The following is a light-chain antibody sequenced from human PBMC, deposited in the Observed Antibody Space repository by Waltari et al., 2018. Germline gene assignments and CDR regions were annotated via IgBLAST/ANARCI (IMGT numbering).Light chain of an antibody. CDR3: QSYDSSNQNWV. CDR2: EDS. V-gene: IGLV6-57*01. CDR1: SGTLPRNY. J-gene: IGLJ3*02. Sequence: NFMLTQPHSVSESPGKTVTISCTRSSGTLPRNYVQWYQQRPGSSPTTVIYEDSQRPSGVPDRFSGSIDSSSNSASLTISGLKTGDEADYYCQSYDSSNQNWVFGGGTKLTVL.